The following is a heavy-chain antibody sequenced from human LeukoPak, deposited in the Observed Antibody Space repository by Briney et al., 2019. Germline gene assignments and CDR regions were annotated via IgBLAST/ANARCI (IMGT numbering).Heavy chain of an antibody. Sequence: PWASVKVSCKASGGTFSSYAISWVRQAPGQGLEWMGRIIPIFGTANYAQKFQGRVTITTDESTSTAYMELSSLRSEKTAVYYCARGIEMATIHRRDYWGQGTLVTVSS. V-gene: IGHV1-69*05. J-gene: IGHJ4*02. CDR1: GGTFSSYA. CDR3: ARGIEMATIHRRDY. CDR2: IIPIFGTA. D-gene: IGHD5-24*01.